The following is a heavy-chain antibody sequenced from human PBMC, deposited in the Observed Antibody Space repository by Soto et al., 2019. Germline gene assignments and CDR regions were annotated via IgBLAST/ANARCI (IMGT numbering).Heavy chain of an antibody. Sequence: ETLSLRCAVYGGCFSGYYGSWIGQPPGKGLEWIGEINHSGSTNYNPSLKSRVTISVDTSKNQFSLKLSSVTAADTAVYYCARDTYYYGSGSYDGRARCIDYWGQGTLVTVSS. CDR3: ARDTYYYGSGSYDGRARCIDY. CDR2: INHSGST. CDR1: GGCFSGYY. J-gene: IGHJ4*02. D-gene: IGHD3-10*01. V-gene: IGHV4-34*01.